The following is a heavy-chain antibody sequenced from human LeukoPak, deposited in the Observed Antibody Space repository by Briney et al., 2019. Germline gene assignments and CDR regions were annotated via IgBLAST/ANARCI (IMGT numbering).Heavy chain of an antibody. D-gene: IGHD3-22*01. CDR3: ARDSHYYDSSGTSDY. Sequence: GGSLRLSCAASGFTFSSYSMNWVRQAPGKGLEWVPSISSSSSYIYYADSVKGRFTISRDNAKNSLYLQMNSLRAEDTAVYYCARDSHYYDSSGTSDYWGQGTLVTVSS. V-gene: IGHV3-21*01. J-gene: IGHJ4*02. CDR1: GFTFSSYS. CDR2: ISSSSSYI.